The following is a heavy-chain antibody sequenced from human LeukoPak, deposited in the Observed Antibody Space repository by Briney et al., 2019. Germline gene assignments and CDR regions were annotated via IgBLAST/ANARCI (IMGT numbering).Heavy chain of an antibody. CDR1: GGSISSSSYY. Sequence: SETLSLTCTVSGGSISSSSYYWSWIRQPPGKGLEWIGYIYYSGSTNYNPSLKSRVTISVDTSKNQFSLKLSSVTAADTAVYYCARDTPAGSSGWYLLNVWGQGTTVTVSS. V-gene: IGHV4-61*01. D-gene: IGHD6-19*01. J-gene: IGHJ6*02. CDR2: IYYSGST. CDR3: ARDTPAGSSGWYLLNV.